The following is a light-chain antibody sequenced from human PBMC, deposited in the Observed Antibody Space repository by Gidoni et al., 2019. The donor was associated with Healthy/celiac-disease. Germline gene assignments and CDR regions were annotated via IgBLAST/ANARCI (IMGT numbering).Light chain of an antibody. Sequence: SYVPPQPPSVSVAPGKTARITCGGNNIGSKSVHWYQQKPGQAPVLVIYYDSDRPSGIPERFSGSNSGNTATLTISRVEAGDEADYYCQVWDSSSDHVVFGGGTKLTVL. V-gene: IGLV3-21*04. CDR2: YDS. CDR1: NIGSKS. CDR3: QVWDSSSDHVV. J-gene: IGLJ2*01.